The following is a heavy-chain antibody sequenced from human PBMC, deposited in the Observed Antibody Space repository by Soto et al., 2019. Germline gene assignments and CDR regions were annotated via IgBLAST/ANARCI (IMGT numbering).Heavy chain of an antibody. CDR2: INAGNGNT. Sequence: ASVKVSCKASGYTFTSYAMHWVRQAPGQRLEWMGWINAGNGNTKYSQKFQGRVTITRDTSTSTAYMELSSLRSEDTAVYYCAAEIDDHADFTYWGQGSSVTVSS. CDR1: GYTFTSYA. CDR3: AAEIDDHADFTY. D-gene: IGHD4-17*01. J-gene: IGHJ4*02. V-gene: IGHV1-3*01.